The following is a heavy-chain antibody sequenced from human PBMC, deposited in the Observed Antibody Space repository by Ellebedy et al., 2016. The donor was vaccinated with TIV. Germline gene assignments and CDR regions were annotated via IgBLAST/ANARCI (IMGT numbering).Heavy chain of an antibody. D-gene: IGHD6-13*01. CDR2: ISGGGDAT. J-gene: IGHJ4*02. CDR3: AKVYSSSKTLSPFDY. Sequence: GGSLRLXCAASGFTFSSYAMSWVRQAPGQGLEWVSAISGGGDATYYADSVRGRFSISRDNSRNTLYLQMNSLTAEDTAVYYCAKVYSSSKTLSPFDYWGQGTLVTVSS. CDR1: GFTFSSYA. V-gene: IGHV3-23*01.